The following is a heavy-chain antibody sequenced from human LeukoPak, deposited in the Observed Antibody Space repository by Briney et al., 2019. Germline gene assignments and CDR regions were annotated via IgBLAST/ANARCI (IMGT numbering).Heavy chain of an antibody. CDR3: ARSASIAVAGTCFDY. D-gene: IGHD6-19*01. CDR2: IYPGDSDT. Sequence: GESLKISRKGSGYSFTSYWIGWVRQMPGKGLEWMGIIYPGDSDTRYSPSFQGQVTISADKFISTAYLQWSSLKASDTAMYYCARSASIAVAGTCFDYWGQGTLVTVSS. V-gene: IGHV5-51*01. CDR1: GYSFTSYW. J-gene: IGHJ4*02.